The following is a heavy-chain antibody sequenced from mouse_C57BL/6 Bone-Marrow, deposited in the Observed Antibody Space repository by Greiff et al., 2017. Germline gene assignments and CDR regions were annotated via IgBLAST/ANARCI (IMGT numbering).Heavy chain of an antibody. Sequence: QVQLKQSGPELVKPGASVKLSCKASGYTFTSYDINWVKQRPGQGLEWIGWIYPRDGSTKYNEKFKGKATLTVDTSSSTAYMELHSLPSEDSAVYFCARRAVVPYYYAMDYWGQGTSVTVSS. CDR2: IYPRDGST. CDR3: ARRAVVPYYYAMDY. V-gene: IGHV1-85*01. J-gene: IGHJ4*01. CDR1: GYTFTSYD. D-gene: IGHD1-1*01.